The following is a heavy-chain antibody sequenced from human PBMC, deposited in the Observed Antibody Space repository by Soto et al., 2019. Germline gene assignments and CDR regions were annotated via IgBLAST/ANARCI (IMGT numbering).Heavy chain of an antibody. V-gene: IGHV3-23*01. D-gene: IGHD3-3*01. Sequence: EVQLLESGGGLVQPGGSLRLSCAASGFTFSSYAMSWVRQAPGKGLEWVSAISGRGGSTYYADSVKGRFTISRDNSKNTLYLQMNSLRAEDTAVYYCAKEYDFWSGYYINWFDPWGQGTLVTVSS. CDR3: AKEYDFWSGYYINWFDP. CDR1: GFTFSSYA. J-gene: IGHJ5*02. CDR2: ISGRGGST.